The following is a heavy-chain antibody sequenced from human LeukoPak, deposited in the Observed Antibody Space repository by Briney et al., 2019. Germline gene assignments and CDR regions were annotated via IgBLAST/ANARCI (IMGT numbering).Heavy chain of an antibody. CDR2: IDPSDSYT. D-gene: IGHD3-10*01. CDR3: ARQTMVRGVYYYGMDV. Sequence: GESLRISCKGSGYSFTSYGISWVRQMPGKGLEWIGRIDPSDSYTNYSPSFQGHVTISADKSISTAYLQWSSLKASDTAMYYCARQTMVRGVYYYGMDVWGKGTTVTVSS. J-gene: IGHJ6*04. V-gene: IGHV5-10-1*01. CDR1: GYSFTSYG.